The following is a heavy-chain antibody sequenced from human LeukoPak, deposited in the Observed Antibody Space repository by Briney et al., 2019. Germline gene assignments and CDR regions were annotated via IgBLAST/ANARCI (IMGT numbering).Heavy chain of an antibody. Sequence: PGGSLRLSCAASGFIFSSYSMNWVRQAPGKGLEWVSSISSTSSHIYYADSVRGRFIISRDDAKNSLYLQMNSLRADDTAIYYCARDLRIVSGSYLDYWGQGTLVTVSS. V-gene: IGHV3-21*01. CDR3: ARDLRIVSGSYLDY. D-gene: IGHD1-26*01. CDR1: GFIFSSYS. CDR2: ISSTSSHI. J-gene: IGHJ4*02.